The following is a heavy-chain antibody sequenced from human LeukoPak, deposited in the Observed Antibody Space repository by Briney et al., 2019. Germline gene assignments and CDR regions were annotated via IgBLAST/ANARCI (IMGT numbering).Heavy chain of an antibody. V-gene: IGHV3-30*04. D-gene: IGHD6-19*01. J-gene: IGHJ4*02. CDR1: GFTFSSYA. Sequence: GGSLRLSCAASGFTFSSYAMHWVRQAPGKGLEWVAVISYDGSNKYYADSVKGRFTISRDNSKNTLYLQMNSLRAEDTAVYYCARGRSVAGFFDYWGQGTLVTVSS. CDR3: ARGRSVAGFFDY. CDR2: ISYDGSNK.